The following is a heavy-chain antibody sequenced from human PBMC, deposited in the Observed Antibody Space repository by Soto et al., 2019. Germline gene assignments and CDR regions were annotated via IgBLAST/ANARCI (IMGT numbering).Heavy chain of an antibody. J-gene: IGHJ4*02. CDR3: ARDLPLYCRGDCNFDF. V-gene: IGHV3-30*03. D-gene: IGHD2-21*02. CDR1: GFIFSRYG. CDR2: ISYDGGER. Sequence: QVQLVESGGGVVQSGGSLRLSCGGSGFIFSRYGMHWVRQAPGKGLEWVTGISYDGGERFYADPVKGRFTISRDNSKKRLDLQMSSLRPEDSAVYYCARDLPLYCRGDCNFDFWGQGTLVTVSS.